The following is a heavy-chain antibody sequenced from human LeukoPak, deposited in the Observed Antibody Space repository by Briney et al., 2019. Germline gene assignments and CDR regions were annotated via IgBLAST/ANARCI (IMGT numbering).Heavy chain of an antibody. Sequence: GGSLRLSCAASGFTFSLYWMTWVRQSPGKGLEWVADINPDGSQKYSVDSVKGRFTISRDNAKNFLQMNSLRAEDTAVYYCVRQMIRFWFDPWGQGTLVTVSS. CDR2: INPDGSQK. CDR1: GFTFSLYW. CDR3: VRQMIRFWFDP. J-gene: IGHJ5*02. V-gene: IGHV3-7*01. D-gene: IGHD3-16*01.